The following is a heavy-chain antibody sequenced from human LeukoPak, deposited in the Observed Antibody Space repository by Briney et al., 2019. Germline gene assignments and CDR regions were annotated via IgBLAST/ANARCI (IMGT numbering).Heavy chain of an antibody. CDR2: FDPEDGET. V-gene: IGHV1-24*01. Sequence: GASVKVSCKVSGYTHTELSMHWVRQAPGKGLEWMGGFDPEDGETIYAQKFQGRVTMTEDTSTDTAYMELSSLRSEDTAVYYCATDLPRYDSSGYYYGPFQHWGQGTLVTVSS. J-gene: IGHJ1*01. D-gene: IGHD3-22*01. CDR1: GYTHTELS. CDR3: ATDLPRYDSSGYYYGPFQH.